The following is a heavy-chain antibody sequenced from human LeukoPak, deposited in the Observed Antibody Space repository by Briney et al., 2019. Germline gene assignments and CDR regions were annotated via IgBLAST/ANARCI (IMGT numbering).Heavy chain of an antibody. CDR3: ARVGGIFDY. J-gene: IGHJ4*02. Sequence: PSETPSLTCAVYGGSFSGYYWSWIRQPPGKGLEWIGEINHSGSTNYNPSLKSRVTISVDTSKNQFSLKLSSVTAADTAVYYCARVGGIFDYWGQGTLVTVSS. D-gene: IGHD1-26*01. V-gene: IGHV4-34*01. CDR1: GGSFSGYY. CDR2: INHSGST.